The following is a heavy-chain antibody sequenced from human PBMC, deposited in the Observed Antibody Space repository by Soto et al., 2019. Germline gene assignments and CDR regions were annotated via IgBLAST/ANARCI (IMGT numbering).Heavy chain of an antibody. CDR2: IGGSGGNT. V-gene: IGHV3-53*02. CDR1: GFTVSSNY. D-gene: IGHD5-18*01. J-gene: IGHJ4*02. Sequence: EVQLVETGGGLIQPGGSLRLSCAASGFTVSSNYMSWVRQAPGKGLEWVSGIGGSGGNTFYADSVMGRFTISRDISKNTLYLQMNSLRAEDTAVYYCAKSFSGYTYGKFDYWGQGTPVTVSP. CDR3: AKSFSGYTYGKFDY.